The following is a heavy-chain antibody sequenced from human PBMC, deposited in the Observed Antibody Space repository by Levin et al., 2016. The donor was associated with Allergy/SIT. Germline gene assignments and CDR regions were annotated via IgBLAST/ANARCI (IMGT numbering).Heavy chain of an antibody. D-gene: IGHD6-19*01. CDR2: ISHDGNIK. Sequence: GESLKISCAASGFIFSNYGMHWVRQAPGKGLEWVAIISHDGNIKYYADSLKGRFTISRDNSKNTVYLQLSSLRAEDTAVYYCVCGYSSGWLVFDFWGLGTLVTVSS. V-gene: IGHV3-30*03. CDR3: VCGYSSGWLVFDF. J-gene: IGHJ4*02. CDR1: GFIFSNYG.